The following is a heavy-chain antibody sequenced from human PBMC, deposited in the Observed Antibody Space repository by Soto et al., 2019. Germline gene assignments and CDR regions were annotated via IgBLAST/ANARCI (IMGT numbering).Heavy chain of an antibody. Sequence: ASVKVSCKASGYSFSFYGISWVRQAPGQGLEWMGWISAYNGNTNYAQKLQGRVTMTTDTSTSTAYMELRSLRSDDTAVYYCASANPLIPSLDYGMDVWGQGTTVTVSS. CDR3: ASANPLIPSLDYGMDV. CDR1: GYSFSFYG. D-gene: IGHD2-15*01. J-gene: IGHJ6*02. CDR2: ISAYNGNT. V-gene: IGHV1-18*01.